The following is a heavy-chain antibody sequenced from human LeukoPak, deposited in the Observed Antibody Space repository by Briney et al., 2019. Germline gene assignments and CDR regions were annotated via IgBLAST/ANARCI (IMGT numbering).Heavy chain of an antibody. V-gene: IGHV3-30*04. CDR1: GFTFSSYT. CDR3: AREKQSGGTSFDY. D-gene: IGHD1-26*01. CDR2: VGVDERTT. J-gene: IGHJ4*02. Sequence: GSLRLSCAASGFTFSSYTMHWVRQAPGKGLEWVAVVGVDERTTFYADSLKGRFTVSRDNSKNTVYLQMNSLRDEDTAFYYCAREKQSGGTSFDYWGQGSLVSVSS.